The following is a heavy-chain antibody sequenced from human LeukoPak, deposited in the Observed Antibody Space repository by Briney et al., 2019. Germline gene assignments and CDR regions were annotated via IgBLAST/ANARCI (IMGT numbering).Heavy chain of an antibody. J-gene: IGHJ3*02. CDR2: ISGSGGST. Sequence: GGSLRLSCTASGFTFSSYAMSWVRQAPGKGLEWVSAISGSGGSTYYADSVKGRFTISRDNSKNTLYLQVNSLRAEDTAVYYCAKDPGYSYGNDAFDIWGQGTMVTVSS. V-gene: IGHV3-23*01. CDR1: GFTFSSYA. D-gene: IGHD5-18*01. CDR3: AKDPGYSYGNDAFDI.